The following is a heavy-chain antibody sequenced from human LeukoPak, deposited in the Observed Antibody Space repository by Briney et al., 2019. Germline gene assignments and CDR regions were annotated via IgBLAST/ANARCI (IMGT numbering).Heavy chain of an antibody. CDR3: AKIHSGITMIVVVITAFDY. D-gene: IGHD3-22*01. Sequence: GGSLRLSCAASGFTFSSYAMSWVRQAPGKGLEWVSAISGSGGTTYYADSVKGRFTISRDNSKNTLYLQMNSLRAEDTAVYYCAKIHSGITMIVVVITAFDYWGQGTLVTVSS. CDR2: ISGSGGTT. V-gene: IGHV3-23*01. CDR1: GFTFSSYA. J-gene: IGHJ4*02.